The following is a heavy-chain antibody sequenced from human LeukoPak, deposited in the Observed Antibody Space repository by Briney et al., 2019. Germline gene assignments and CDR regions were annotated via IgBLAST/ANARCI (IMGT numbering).Heavy chain of an antibody. CDR2: ISSSGTTM. CDR1: GVTFSSYE. J-gene: IGHJ3*02. D-gene: IGHD3-9*01. V-gene: IGHV3-48*03. CDR3: EGYDILTGPEAFDI. Sequence: PGGSLRLSCAATGVTFSSYEMNWVRQAPGKGLEWVSYISSSGTTMYYADSVKGRFTISRDNAKNSLYLQMNGLRAEDTAIYYCEGYDILTGPEAFDIWGQGTVVTVSS.